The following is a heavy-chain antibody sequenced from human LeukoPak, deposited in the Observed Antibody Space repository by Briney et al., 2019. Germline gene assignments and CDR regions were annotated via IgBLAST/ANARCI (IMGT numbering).Heavy chain of an antibody. D-gene: IGHD2-15*01. Sequence: ASVKVSCKASGYTFTSYGISWVGQVPGQGLEWMGWISAYNGNTNYAQKLQGRVTMTTDTSTSTAYMELRSLRSDDTAVYYCARDRTYCSGGSCYPDYFDYWGQGTLVTVSS. J-gene: IGHJ4*02. CDR3: ARDRTYCSGGSCYPDYFDY. CDR2: ISAYNGNT. V-gene: IGHV1-18*01. CDR1: GYTFTSYG.